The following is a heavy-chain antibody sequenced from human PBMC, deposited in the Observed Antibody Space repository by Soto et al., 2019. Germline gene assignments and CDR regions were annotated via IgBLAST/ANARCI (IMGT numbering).Heavy chain of an antibody. V-gene: IGHV1-18*01. D-gene: IGHD3-10*01. CDR1: GYTFTSYG. CDR2: ISAYNGNT. J-gene: IGHJ5*02. CDR3: AKIMVWGVILWFEP. Sequence: GASVKVSCNASGYTFTSYGISWVRQAPGQGLAWMGWISAYNGNTNYAQKLQGRVTITTDTSTSTAYMELRSLRSDDTAVYYCAKIMVWGVILWFEPWGQGTLVTVSS.